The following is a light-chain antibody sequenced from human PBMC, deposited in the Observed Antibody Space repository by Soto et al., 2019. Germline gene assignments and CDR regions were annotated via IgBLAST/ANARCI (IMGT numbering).Light chain of an antibody. Sequence: DIQLTQSPSFLSASVGDRVTITCRASQGINTYLAWYQQKPGQAPKLLIYAASTLQAGVTSRFSGDGSGTEFTLKISSLQPDDFETYFCQQLNTYPLTFGGGTKVDIK. CDR3: QQLNTYPLT. J-gene: IGKJ4*01. V-gene: IGKV1-9*01. CDR2: AAS. CDR1: QGINTY.